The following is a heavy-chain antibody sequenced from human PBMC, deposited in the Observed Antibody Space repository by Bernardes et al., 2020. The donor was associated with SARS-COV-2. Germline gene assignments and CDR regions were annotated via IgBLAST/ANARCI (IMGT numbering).Heavy chain of an antibody. D-gene: IGHD3-22*01. CDR2: TSGSGGIT. J-gene: IGHJ4*02. Sequence: GGSLRLSCAASGFTFSNFAMYWVRQAPGEGLEWVSATSGSGGITYYADSVKGRFSLSRDNSKNSLYLQMNSLRAEDTAVYYCARESIVWSNAFDYWGQGTLVTVSS. CDR3: ARESIVWSNAFDY. CDR1: GFTFSNFA. V-gene: IGHV3-23*01.